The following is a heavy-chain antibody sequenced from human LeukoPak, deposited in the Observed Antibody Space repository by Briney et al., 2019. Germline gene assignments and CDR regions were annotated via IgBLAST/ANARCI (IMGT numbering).Heavy chain of an antibody. CDR2: IYYSGST. Sequence: SETLSLTCTVSGGSISSGDYYWSWIRQPPGKGLEWIGYIYYSGSTYYNPSLKSRVTISVDTSKNQFSLKLSSVTAADTAVYYCATSDYYDSSGFFNPHFDYWGQGTPVTVSS. CDR1: GGSISSGDYY. V-gene: IGHV4-30-4*01. D-gene: IGHD3-22*01. CDR3: ATSDYYDSSGFFNPHFDY. J-gene: IGHJ4*02.